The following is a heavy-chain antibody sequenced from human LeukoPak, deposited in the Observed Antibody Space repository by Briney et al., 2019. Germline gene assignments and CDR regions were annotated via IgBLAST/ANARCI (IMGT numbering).Heavy chain of an antibody. CDR1: GFTFSSYG. D-gene: IGHD6-6*01. Sequence: PGRSLRLSCAASGFTFSSYGMHWVRQAPGKGLEWVAVISYDGSNKYYADSVKGRFTISRDNSKNTLYLQMNSLRAEDTAVYYCAKGGDSIAARPLHYYYYMDVWGKGTTVTVSS. V-gene: IGHV3-30*18. CDR2: ISYDGSNK. J-gene: IGHJ6*03. CDR3: AKGGDSIAARPLHYYYYMDV.